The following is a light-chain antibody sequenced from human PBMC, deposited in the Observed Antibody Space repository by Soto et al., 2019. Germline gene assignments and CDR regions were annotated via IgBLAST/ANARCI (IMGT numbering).Light chain of an antibody. V-gene: IGKV1-6*01. CDR2: TAS. CDR3: LQDFNYPLT. Sequence: AIQMTQAPSSLSASIGDRVTITCRASQAISDDLAWYQQKPGKAPKLLIYTASSLQAGVPSRFSGNGSGTDFTLTISSLQPEDFATYYCLQDFNYPLTFGGGTRVEI. CDR1: QAISDD. J-gene: IGKJ4*01.